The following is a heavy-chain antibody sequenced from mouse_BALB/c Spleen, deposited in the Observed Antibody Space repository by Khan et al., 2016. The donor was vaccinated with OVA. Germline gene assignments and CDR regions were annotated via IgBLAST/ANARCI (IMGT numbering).Heavy chain of an antibody. D-gene: IGHD1-1*01. V-gene: IGHV3-2*02. CDR2: ISYSGRT. CDR1: GYSITSDYA. J-gene: IGHJ2*01. Sequence: EVLLQESGPGLVKPSQSLSLTCTVTGYSITSDYAWNWIRQFPGNKLEWMAYISYSGRTSYNPSLKSRLSITRDTSKNQFFLQLNSVTTEDTATYYCARSVTITTVVATDFDYWGQGTTLTVSS. CDR3: ARSVTITTVVATDFDY.